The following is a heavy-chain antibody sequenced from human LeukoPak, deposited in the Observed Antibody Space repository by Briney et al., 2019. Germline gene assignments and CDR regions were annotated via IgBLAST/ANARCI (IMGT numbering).Heavy chain of an antibody. CDR3: ARGPYYDSSGYCLFDY. CDR1: GFTFSSYE. CDR2: ISSSGSTI. Sequence: GGSLRLSCAASGFTFSSYEMNWVRQAPGKVLEWVSYISSSGSTIYYADSVKGRFTISRDNAKNSLYLQMNSLRAEDTAVYYCARGPYYDSSGYCLFDYWGQGTLVTVSS. J-gene: IGHJ4*02. V-gene: IGHV3-48*03. D-gene: IGHD3-22*01.